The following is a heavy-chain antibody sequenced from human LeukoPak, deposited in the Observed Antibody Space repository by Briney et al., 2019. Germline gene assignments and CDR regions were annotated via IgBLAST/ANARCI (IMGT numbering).Heavy chain of an antibody. J-gene: IGHJ3*02. V-gene: IGHV3-48*04. CDR3: ARGGIGVVRGVTTDAFDI. CDR2: ISSSSSTI. CDR1: GFTFSSYS. D-gene: IGHD3-10*01. Sequence: GGSLRLSCAASGFTFSSYSMNWVRQAPGKGLEWVSYISSSSSTIYYADSVKGRFTISRDNAKNSLYLQMNSLRAEDTAVYYCARGGIGVVRGVTTDAFDIWGQGTMVTVSS.